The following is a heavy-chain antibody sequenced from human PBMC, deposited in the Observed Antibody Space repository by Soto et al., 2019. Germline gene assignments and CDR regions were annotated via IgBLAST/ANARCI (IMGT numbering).Heavy chain of an antibody. J-gene: IGHJ4*01. D-gene: IGHD3-10*01. CDR2: IYPGDSDT. CDR1: GYSFTTYW. V-gene: IGHV5-51*01. Sequence: VESLKISCKGSGYSFTTYWISCWLQMPGKGLEWVGIIYPGDSDTRYSPSFEGHVTISVDKSISTAFLQWNSLKASDNAIYYCARHSTSAPKDYWGQGTLVTVSS. CDR3: ARHSTSAPKDY.